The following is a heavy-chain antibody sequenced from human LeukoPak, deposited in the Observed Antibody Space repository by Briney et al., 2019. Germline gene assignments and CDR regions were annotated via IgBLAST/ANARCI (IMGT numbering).Heavy chain of an antibody. CDR3: ARDSGDSSGWYPYDY. Sequence: GASVTVSCKASGYTFTSYAMHWVRQAPGQRLEWMGWINAGNGNTKYSQKFQGRVTITRDTSASTAYMELSSLRSEDTAVYYCARDSGDSSGWYPYDYWGQGTLVTVSS. CDR2: INAGNGNT. V-gene: IGHV1-3*01. J-gene: IGHJ4*02. CDR1: GYTFTSYA. D-gene: IGHD6-19*01.